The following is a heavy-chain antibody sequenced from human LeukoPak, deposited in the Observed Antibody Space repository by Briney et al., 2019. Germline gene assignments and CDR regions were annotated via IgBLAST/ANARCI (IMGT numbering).Heavy chain of an antibody. D-gene: IGHD2-21*01. CDR3: VKDLVNFDY. CDR2: IWYDGRNK. CDR1: GFTFSDHE. J-gene: IGHJ4*02. Sequence: GGSLRLSCAASGFTFSDHEMNWVRQAPGKGLEWVAVIWYDGRNKYYADSVKGRFTISRDNSKNTLYLQMNSLRAEDTAVYYCVKDLVNFDYWGQGTQVTVSS. V-gene: IGHV3-33*06.